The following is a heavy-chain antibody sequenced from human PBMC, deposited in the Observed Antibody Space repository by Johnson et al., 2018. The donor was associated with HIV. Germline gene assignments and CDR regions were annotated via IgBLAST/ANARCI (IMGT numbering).Heavy chain of an antibody. D-gene: IGHD3-22*01. CDR3: ARDRPIAPFDI. CDR1: GFNLDDYG. V-gene: IGHV3-30*03. CDR2: ISDDGSNE. Sequence: QMLLVESGGGVVQPGRSLRLSCAASGFNLDDYGMSWVRQAPGKGLEWVAVISDDGSNEYYADSVKGRFTISRDNSKNTLYLQMNSLRAEDTAVYYCARDRPIAPFDIWGQGTMVTVSS. J-gene: IGHJ3*02.